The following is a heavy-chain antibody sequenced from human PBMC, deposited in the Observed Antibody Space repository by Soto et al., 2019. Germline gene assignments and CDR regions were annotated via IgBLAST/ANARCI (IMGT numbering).Heavy chain of an antibody. V-gene: IGHV3-30-3*01. D-gene: IGHD3-9*01. CDR3: ARDRLFESNTFYYNYGMDV. CDR2: RSFDGNNK. Sequence: QVQLVESGGGVVQPGMSLRLSCAASGFTFRSYAMHWVRQAPGKGLEWVAVRSFDGNNKYYADSVKGRFTISRDNSKNTLYLQMSSLRPDDTAVYYCARDRLFESNTFYYNYGMDVWGQGTTVTVSS. CDR1: GFTFRSYA. J-gene: IGHJ6*02.